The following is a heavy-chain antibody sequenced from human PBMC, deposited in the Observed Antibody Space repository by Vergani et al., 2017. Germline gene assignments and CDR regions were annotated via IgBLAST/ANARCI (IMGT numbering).Heavy chain of an antibody. Sequence: EVQLVESGGGLVQPGGSLRLSCAASGFTFSSYWMSWVRQAPGKGLEWVANIKQDGSEKYYVDSVKGRFTISRDNAKNSLYLQMTSLRAEDTAVYYCAREQQLVGPEFDYWGQGTLVTVSS. D-gene: IGHD6-13*01. CDR3: AREQQLVGPEFDY. V-gene: IGHV3-7*01. CDR2: IKQDGSEK. J-gene: IGHJ4*02. CDR1: GFTFSSYW.